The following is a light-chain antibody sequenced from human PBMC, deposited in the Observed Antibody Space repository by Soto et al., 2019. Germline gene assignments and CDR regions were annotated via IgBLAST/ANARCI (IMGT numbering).Light chain of an antibody. Sequence: QSALTQPRSVSGSPGQSVTISCTGTSSDVGGYNYVSWYRHHPGKAPKLMIYDVSKRPSGVPDRFSGSKSGNTASLTISGLQAEDEADYHCCSYAGTYVFGTGTKVTVL. CDR2: DVS. CDR3: CSYAGTYV. J-gene: IGLJ1*01. CDR1: SSDVGGYNY. V-gene: IGLV2-11*01.